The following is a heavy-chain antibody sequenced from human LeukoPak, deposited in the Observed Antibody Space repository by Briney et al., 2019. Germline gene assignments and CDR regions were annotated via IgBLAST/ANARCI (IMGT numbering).Heavy chain of an antibody. CDR2: IYQSGST. CDR3: ARNNSMDCSGCRCYSNWFDP. Sequence: SETLSLTCTVSGYSISSGYYWGWIRQPPGKGLEWIGSIYQSGSTYYNPSLKSRATISVDRSKNQFSLELSSVTAADTALYSCARNNSMDCSGCRCYSNWFDPWGQGTLVTVPS. CDR1: GYSISSGYY. D-gene: IGHD2-15*01. J-gene: IGHJ5*02. V-gene: IGHV4-38-2*02.